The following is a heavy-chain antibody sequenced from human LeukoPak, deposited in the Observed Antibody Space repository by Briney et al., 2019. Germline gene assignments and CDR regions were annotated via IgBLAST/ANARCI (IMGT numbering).Heavy chain of an antibody. CDR1: GFNLTNPF. Sequence: ASVKVSCKTSGFNLTNPFMHWVRQAPGQGLQWMGLINPTGDRTGYAQEFQDRLSMTRDPSTRTVYMELSSLRSEDTAIYYCASRLYCSNTRCRNFPFAYWGQGTLVTVSS. CDR2: INPTGDRT. J-gene: IGHJ4*02. V-gene: IGHV1-46*01. D-gene: IGHD2-2*01. CDR3: ASRLYCSNTRCRNFPFAY.